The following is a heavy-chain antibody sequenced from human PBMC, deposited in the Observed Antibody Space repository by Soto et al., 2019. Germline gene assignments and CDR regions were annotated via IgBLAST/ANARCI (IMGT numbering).Heavy chain of an antibody. Sequence: GASVKVSCKASAYTFTTYGISWVRQAPGQGLEWMGWISPYNGTTKYAEKFQGEMTMTTDTATSTAYMDLRSLRSDDTAVYYCARDGERDTGLNFYYYLHGMDAWGQGTRVTVS. CDR1: AYTFTTYG. D-gene: IGHD1-1*01. CDR3: ARDGERDTGLNFYYYLHGMDA. V-gene: IGHV1-18*04. CDR2: ISPYNGTT. J-gene: IGHJ6*02.